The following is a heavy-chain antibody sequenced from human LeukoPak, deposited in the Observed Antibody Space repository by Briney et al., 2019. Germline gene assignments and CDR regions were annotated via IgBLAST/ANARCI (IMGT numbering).Heavy chain of an antibody. CDR2: INHSGST. J-gene: IGHJ4*02. V-gene: IGHV4-34*01. CDR3: ARKVSSSLFTNYYFDY. D-gene: IGHD6-13*01. CDR1: GGSFSGYY. Sequence: SETLSLTCAVYGGSFSGYYWSWIRQPPGKGLEWIGEINHSGSTNYNPSLKSRVTISVDTSKNQFSLKLSSVTAADTAVYYCARKVSSSLFTNYYFDYWGQGTLATVSS.